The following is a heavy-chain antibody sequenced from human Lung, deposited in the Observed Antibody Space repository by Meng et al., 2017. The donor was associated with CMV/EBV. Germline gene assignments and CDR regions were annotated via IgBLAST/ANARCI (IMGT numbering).Heavy chain of an antibody. V-gene: IGHV1-46*01. Sequence: ASXXVSXKASGYTFTSYYMHWVRQAPGQGLEWMGIINPSGGSTSYAQKFQGRVTMTRDTSTSTVYMELSSLRSEDTAVYYCARALSYYYGDYYYYYGMDVWGQGTXVTVSS. J-gene: IGHJ6*02. CDR1: GYTFTSYY. D-gene: IGHD3-10*01. CDR2: INPSGGST. CDR3: ARALSYYYGDYYYYYGMDV.